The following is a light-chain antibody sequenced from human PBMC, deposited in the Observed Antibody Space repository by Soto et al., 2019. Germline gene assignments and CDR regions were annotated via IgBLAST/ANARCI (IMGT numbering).Light chain of an antibody. CDR3: QQSYSIPQT. V-gene: IGKV1-39*01. Sequence: DIQMTQSPSSLSASVGDRVTITRRASQSISSYLNWYQQKPGKAPKLLIYAASSLQSGVPSRFSGSGSGTDFTLTISSLQPEDFATYYCQQSYSIPQTFGQGTKVEIK. J-gene: IGKJ1*01. CDR1: QSISSY. CDR2: AAS.